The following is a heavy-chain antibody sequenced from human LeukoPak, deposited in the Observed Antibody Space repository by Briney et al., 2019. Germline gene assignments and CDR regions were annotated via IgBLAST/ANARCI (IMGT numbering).Heavy chain of an antibody. CDR1: GYTFTSYA. CDR2: INTNTGNP. D-gene: IGHD5-18*01. CDR3: ARSPRSGYSYGLYYMDV. V-gene: IGHV7-4-1*02. Sequence: ASVKVSCKASGYTFTSYAMNWVRQAPGQGLEWRGWINTNTGNPTYAQGFTGRFVFSLDTSVSTAYLQISSLKAEDTAVYYCARSPRSGYSYGLYYMDVWGKGTTVTVSS. J-gene: IGHJ6*03.